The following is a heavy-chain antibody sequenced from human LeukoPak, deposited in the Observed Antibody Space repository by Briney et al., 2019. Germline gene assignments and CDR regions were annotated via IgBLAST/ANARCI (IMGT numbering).Heavy chain of an antibody. D-gene: IGHD3-22*01. Sequence: PGGSLRFSRAASGFTFSSYAMSWVRQAPGKGLEWVSAISGSGGSTYYADSVKGRFTISRDNSKNTLYLQMNSLRAEDTAVYYCAKDRDSSGYYQGGDFDYWGQGTLVTVSS. CDR2: ISGSGGST. CDR3: AKDRDSSGYYQGGDFDY. V-gene: IGHV3-23*01. J-gene: IGHJ4*02. CDR1: GFTFSSYA.